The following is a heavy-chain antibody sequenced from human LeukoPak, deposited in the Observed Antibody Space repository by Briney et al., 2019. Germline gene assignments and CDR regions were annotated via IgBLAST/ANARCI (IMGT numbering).Heavy chain of an antibody. J-gene: IGHJ4*02. V-gene: IGHV1-69*06. CDR1: GGTFSSYA. Sequence: GASVKVSYEASGGTFSSYAISRVRQAPGQGLEWMGGIFPIFGTANYAQKFQGRVTITADKSTSTAYMELSSLRSEDTAVYYCARDRGNYFDYWGQGTLVTVSS. D-gene: IGHD3-10*01. CDR2: IFPIFGTA. CDR3: ARDRGNYFDY.